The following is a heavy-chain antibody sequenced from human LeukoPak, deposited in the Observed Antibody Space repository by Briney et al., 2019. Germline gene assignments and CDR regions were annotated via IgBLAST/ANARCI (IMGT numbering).Heavy chain of an antibody. CDR3: ARHKATVTTREDY. V-gene: IGHV4-39*01. CDR2: INHSGST. CDR1: GGSISSGGYY. Sequence: SQTLSLTCTVSGGSISSGGYYWSWIRQPPGKGLEWIGEINHSGSTNYNPSLKSRVTISVDTSKNQFSLKLSSVTAADTAVYYCARHKATVTTREDYWGQGTLVTVSS. D-gene: IGHD4-11*01. J-gene: IGHJ4*02.